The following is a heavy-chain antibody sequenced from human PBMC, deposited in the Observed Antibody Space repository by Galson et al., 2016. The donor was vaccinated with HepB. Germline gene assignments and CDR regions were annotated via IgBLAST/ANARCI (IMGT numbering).Heavy chain of an antibody. J-gene: IGHJ4*02. Sequence: SETLSLTCTVSGASISRYYWSWIRQAPGKGLEWIGYIDYSGTTKYNPSLKSRVTISVNTSKNYFSLELPSVIAADTAVYFCAREGQSWGHFDYWGQGSLVSVSS. CDR2: IDYSGTT. CDR1: GASISRYY. CDR3: AREGQSWGHFDY. D-gene: IGHD7-27*01. V-gene: IGHV4-59*01.